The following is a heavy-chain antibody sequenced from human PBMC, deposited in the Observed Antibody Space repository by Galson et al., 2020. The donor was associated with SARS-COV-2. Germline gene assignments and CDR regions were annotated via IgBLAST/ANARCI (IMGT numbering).Heavy chain of an antibody. CDR2: INPNSGGT. CDR3: ARVRSAWVYYDFWSSYQEEYGMDV. J-gene: IGHJ6*02. Sequence: ASVKVSCKASGYTFIGHYIHWVRQAPGQGLEWMGWINPNSGGTNYAQEFQGRVTMTRDTSTTTAYMQLTGLRSDDTAVYYCARVRSAWVYYDFWSSYQEEYGMDVWGQGTTVTVSS. V-gene: IGHV1-2*02. CDR1: GYTFIGHY. D-gene: IGHD3-3*01.